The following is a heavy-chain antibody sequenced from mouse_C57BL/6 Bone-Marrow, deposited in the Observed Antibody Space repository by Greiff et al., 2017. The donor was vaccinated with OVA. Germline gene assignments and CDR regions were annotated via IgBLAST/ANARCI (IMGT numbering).Heavy chain of an antibody. CDR1: GFTFSSYA. CDR2: ISDGGSYT. J-gene: IGHJ3*01. CDR3: ARWTMITTAFAY. Sequence: EVNVVESGGGLVKPGGSLKLSCAASGFTFSSYAMSWVRQTPEKRLEWVATISDGGSYTYYPDNVKGRFTISRDNAKNNLYLQMSHLKSEDTAMYYCARWTMITTAFAYWGQGTLVTVSA. V-gene: IGHV5-4*03. D-gene: IGHD2-4*01.